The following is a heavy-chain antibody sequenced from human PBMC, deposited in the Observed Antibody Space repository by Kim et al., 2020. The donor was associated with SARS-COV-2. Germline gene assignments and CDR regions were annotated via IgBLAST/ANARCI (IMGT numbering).Heavy chain of an antibody. CDR3: ARDGVPIGYFDY. D-gene: IGHD2-2*01. Sequence: SETLSLTCTVSGGSISSYYWSWIRQPPGKGLEWIGYIYYSGSTNYNPSLKSRVTISVDTSKNQFSLKLSSVTAADTAVYYCARDGVPIGYFDYWGQGTLVTVSS. V-gene: IGHV4-59*13. CDR1: GGSISSYY. CDR2: IYYSGST. J-gene: IGHJ4*02.